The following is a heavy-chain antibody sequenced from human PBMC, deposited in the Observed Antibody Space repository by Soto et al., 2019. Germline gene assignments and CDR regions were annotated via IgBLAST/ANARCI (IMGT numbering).Heavy chain of an antibody. CDR2: ISGSGANI. CDR1: GFTFSGHA. D-gene: IGHD3-22*01. CDR3: AKRGHYDPSGYLGSLDS. V-gene: IGHV3-23*01. J-gene: IGHJ4*02. Sequence: EVQLSESGGGLVQPGGSLRLSCAASGFTFSGHAMNWVRQAPGKGLEWVSAISGSGANIYNADSVKGRFTISRDNSKNTVYLQMSSLRVEDTAVYYCAKRGHYDPSGYLGSLDSWGQGTLVTVSS.